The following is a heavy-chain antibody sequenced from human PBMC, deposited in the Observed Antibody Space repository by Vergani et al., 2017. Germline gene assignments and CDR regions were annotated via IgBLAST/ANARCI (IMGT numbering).Heavy chain of an antibody. V-gene: IGHV4-39*01. Sequence: QLQLQESGPGLVKPSETLSLTCTVSGGPISSSSYYWGWIRQPPGKGLEWIGSIYYSGSTYYNPSLKSRVTISVDTSKNQFSLKLSSVTAADTAVYYCAGSGILYYFDYWGQGTLVTVSS. J-gene: IGHJ4*02. D-gene: IGHD3-3*01. CDR1: GGPISSSSYY. CDR2: IYYSGST. CDR3: AGSGILYYFDY.